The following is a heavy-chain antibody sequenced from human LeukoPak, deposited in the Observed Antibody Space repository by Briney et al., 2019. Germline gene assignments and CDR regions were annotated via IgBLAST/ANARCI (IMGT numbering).Heavy chain of an antibody. J-gene: IGHJ4*02. D-gene: IGHD3-9*01. CDR3: ARTGDGILTGFDY. CDR1: GFTFSSYG. CDR2: IWYDGSNK. Sequence: PGGSLRLSCAASGFTFSSYGMHWVRQAPGKGLEWVAVIWYDGSNKYYADSVKGRFTISRDSSKSTLYLQMNSLRAEDTAVYYCARTGDGILTGFDYWGQGTLVTVSS. V-gene: IGHV3-30*19.